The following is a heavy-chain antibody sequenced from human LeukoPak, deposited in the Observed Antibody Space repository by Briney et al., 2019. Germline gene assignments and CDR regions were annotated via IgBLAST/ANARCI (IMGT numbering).Heavy chain of an antibody. V-gene: IGHV1-18*01. J-gene: IGHJ4*02. D-gene: IGHD3-22*01. CDR3: ARDANYYDSSGLFDY. Sequence: LGASVKVSCKASGYTFTSYGISWVRQAPGQGLEWMGWISAYNGNTNYAQKLQGRVTMTTDTSTSTAYIELRSLRSDDTAVYYCARDANYYDSSGLFDYWGQGTLVTVSS. CDR2: ISAYNGNT. CDR1: GYTFTSYG.